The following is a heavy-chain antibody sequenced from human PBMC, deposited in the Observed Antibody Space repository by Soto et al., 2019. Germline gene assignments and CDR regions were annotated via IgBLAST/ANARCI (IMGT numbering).Heavy chain of an antibody. Sequence: GGSLRLSCAASGFTFSSYAMSWVRQAPGKGLEWVSAISGGGGSTYFADSVKGRFTISRDNSKNTLYLQMNSLRAEDTAVYYCAKDVIRSSSWYVDYWGQGTLVTVSS. CDR2: ISGGGGST. CDR1: GFTFSSYA. J-gene: IGHJ4*02. D-gene: IGHD6-13*01. V-gene: IGHV3-23*01. CDR3: AKDVIRSSSWYVDY.